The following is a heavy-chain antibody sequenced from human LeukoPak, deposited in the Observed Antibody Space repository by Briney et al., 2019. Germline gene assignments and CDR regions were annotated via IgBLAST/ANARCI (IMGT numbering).Heavy chain of an antibody. CDR1: GFTLSSFR. D-gene: IGHD6-19*01. V-gene: IGHV3-23*01. CDR3: AKASSGWSIYDY. CDR2: ISGSGGST. J-gene: IGHJ4*02. Sequence: GGSLRLSCAASGFTLSSFRMSWVRQAPGKGLEWVSAISGSGGSTYYADSVKGRFTISRDNSKNTLYLQMNSLRAEDTAVYYCAKASSGWSIYDYWGQGTLVTVSS.